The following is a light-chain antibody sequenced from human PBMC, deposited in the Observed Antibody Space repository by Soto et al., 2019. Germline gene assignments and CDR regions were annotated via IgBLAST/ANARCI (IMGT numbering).Light chain of an antibody. CDR2: DAS. Sequence: EIVMTQSPATLSVSPGGRATLSCRASQSISDTLAWYQQKPGQAPRLLIYDASNRATGIPARFSGSGSGTDFTLTISSLEPEDFAVYYCQQRSNWPITFGPGTKVANK. CDR1: QSISDT. V-gene: IGKV3-11*01. J-gene: IGKJ3*01. CDR3: QQRSNWPIT.